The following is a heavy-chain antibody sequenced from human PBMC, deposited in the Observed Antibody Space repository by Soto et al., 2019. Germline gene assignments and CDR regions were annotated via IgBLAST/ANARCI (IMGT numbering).Heavy chain of an antibody. CDR1: GYTFTSYA. V-gene: IGHV1-3*01. CDR3: AKDGGYSYGYSPRYYYGMDV. Sequence: ASVKVSCKASGYTFTSYAMHWVRQAPGQRLEWMGWINVGNGNTKYSQKFQGRVTITRDTSASTAYMELSSLRSEDTAVYYCAKDGGYSYGYSPRYYYGMDVWGQGTTVTVSS. CDR2: INVGNGNT. J-gene: IGHJ6*02. D-gene: IGHD5-18*01.